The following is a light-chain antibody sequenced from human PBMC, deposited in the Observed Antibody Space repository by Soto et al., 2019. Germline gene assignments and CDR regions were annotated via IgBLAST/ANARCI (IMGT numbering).Light chain of an antibody. Sequence: EIVLTQSPTTLSLSPGERATLSCRASQSVIRYLAWYQQRPGQAPRLLIYDASYRATGIPARFSGSGSGTDFTLTISSLEPEDFAVYYCHQYGSSPATFGQGTKVDIK. CDR1: QSVIRY. CDR2: DAS. V-gene: IGKV3-11*01. CDR3: HQYGSSPAT. J-gene: IGKJ1*01.